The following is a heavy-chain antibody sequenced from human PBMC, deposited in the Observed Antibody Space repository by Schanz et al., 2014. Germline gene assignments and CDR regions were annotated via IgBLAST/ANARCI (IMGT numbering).Heavy chain of an antibody. CDR1: GYTFTSYG. D-gene: IGHD4-17*01. V-gene: IGHV1-69*10. CDR3: ARGYGDSPTDF. J-gene: IGHJ4*02. CDR2: IIPILGIA. Sequence: QVQLVQSGAEVKKPGASVKVSCKASGYTFTSYGINWVRQAPGQGLEWMGWIIPILGIANYAQNFQGRVTITADKSTFTAYMDVSSLRSEDTAVYYCARGYGDSPTDFWGQGTLVTVSS.